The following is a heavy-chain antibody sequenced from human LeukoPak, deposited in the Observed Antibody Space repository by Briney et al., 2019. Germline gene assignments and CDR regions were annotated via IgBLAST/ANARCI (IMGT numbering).Heavy chain of an antibody. CDR1: GFTFSSNA. D-gene: IGHD7-27*01. V-gene: IGHV3-23*01. CDR3: AKDPGHYFDY. CDR2: ISGSGDST. J-gene: IGHJ4*02. Sequence: GGSLRLSCAASGFTFSSNAMSWVRQAPGKGLEWVSAISGSGDSTYYADSVKGRFTISRDNSKNTLYLQMNSLRAEDTAVYYCAKDPGHYFDYWGQGTLVTVSS.